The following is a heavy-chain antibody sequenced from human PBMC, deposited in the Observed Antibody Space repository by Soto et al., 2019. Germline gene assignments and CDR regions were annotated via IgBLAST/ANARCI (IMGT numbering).Heavy chain of an antibody. J-gene: IGHJ5*02. D-gene: IGHD3-10*01. CDR3: ARDEMDYYGSGSYSSFDP. CDR1: GFTFSSYA. Sequence: QVQLVESGGGVVQPGRSLRLSCAASGFTFSSYAMHWVRQAPGKGLEWVAVISYDGSNKYYADSVKGRFTISRDNSKNTLYVQMNSLRAEDTAVYYCARDEMDYYGSGSYSSFDPWGQGTLVTVSS. CDR2: ISYDGSNK. V-gene: IGHV3-30-3*01.